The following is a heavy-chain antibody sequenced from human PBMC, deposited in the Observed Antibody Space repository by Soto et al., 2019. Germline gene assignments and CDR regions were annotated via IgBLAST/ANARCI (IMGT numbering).Heavy chain of an antibody. J-gene: IGHJ4*02. CDR1: GFTVSSNY. CDR3: ARLADY. Sequence: EVQVVESGGGLVQPGGSLRLSCVASGFTVSSNYMSWVRQAPGKGLEWVSVIYSGGSTYADSVKGRFTISRDNSKNTVYLQMNSLRVEDTAVYCCARLADYWGQGTLVTVSS. CDR2: IYSGGST. V-gene: IGHV3-66*01.